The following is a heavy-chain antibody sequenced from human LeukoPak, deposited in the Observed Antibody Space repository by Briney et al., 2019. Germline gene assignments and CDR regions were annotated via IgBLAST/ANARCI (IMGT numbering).Heavy chain of an antibody. V-gene: IGHV1-2*06. CDR3: ARDNYDKRFDY. CDR2: IDPNRGDR. J-gene: IGHJ4*02. Sequence: ASVKVSRKTSGYTFTSLYIHWVRQAPGQGLEWMGRIDPNRGDRKFAQRFQDRVTFTTDASISTAYMELSSLGSDDTAVYYCARDNYDKRFDYWGQGTLVTVSP. CDR1: GYTFTSLY. D-gene: IGHD3-22*01.